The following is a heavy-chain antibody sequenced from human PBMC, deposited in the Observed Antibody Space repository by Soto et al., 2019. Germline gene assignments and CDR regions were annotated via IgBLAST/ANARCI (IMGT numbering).Heavy chain of an antibody. J-gene: IGHJ4*02. D-gene: IGHD6-19*01. CDR3: ARSLGWYAIDY. V-gene: IGHV4-4*02. Sequence: QVLLQESGPGLVQPSGTLSLSCVVSGVSIGSNYYWGWVRQPPGKGLGWLRDRSHIGSVNYNPSLKSRVTISMDKSQNQFSLKLNSVAAAATAVYYCARSLGWYAIDYWGQGTLVIVSS. CDR1: GVSIGSNYY. CDR2: RSHIGSV.